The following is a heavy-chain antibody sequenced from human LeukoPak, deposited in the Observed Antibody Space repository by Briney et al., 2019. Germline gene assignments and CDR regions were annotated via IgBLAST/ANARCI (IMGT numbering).Heavy chain of an antibody. V-gene: IGHV3-74*01. CDR2: INSDGINT. J-gene: IGHJ4*02. D-gene: IGHD3-10*01. Sequence: GGSLRLSCAASGFTFSNYWMHWVRQAPGKGLVWVSRINSDGINTSYADSVKGRFTISRDNAKNTLNLQMNSLRAEDTAVYYCARSSYYFDYWGQGTLVTVSS. CDR1: GFTFSNYW. CDR3: ARSSYYFDY.